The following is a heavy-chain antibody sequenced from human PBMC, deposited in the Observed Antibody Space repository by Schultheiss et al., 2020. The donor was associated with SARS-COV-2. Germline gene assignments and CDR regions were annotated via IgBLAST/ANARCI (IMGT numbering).Heavy chain of an antibody. J-gene: IGHJ3*02. CDR3: ARVGAGGGSSSPHAFDI. CDR2: ISSSSSYI. V-gene: IGHV3-21*01. Sequence: GGSLRLSCAASGFTFSSYSMNWVRQAPGKGLEWVSSISSSSSYIYYADSVKGRFTISRDNSKNTLYLQMNSLRAGDTAVYYCARVGAGGGSSSPHAFDIWGQGTMVTVSS. D-gene: IGHD2-15*01. CDR1: GFTFSSYS.